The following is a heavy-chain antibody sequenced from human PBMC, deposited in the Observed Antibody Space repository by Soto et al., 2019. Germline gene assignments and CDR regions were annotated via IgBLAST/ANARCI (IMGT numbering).Heavy chain of an antibody. CDR1: GGTFSSYT. V-gene: IGHV1-2*04. CDR2: INPNSGGT. D-gene: IGHD5-12*01. CDR3: ARSPSGYELGYYYMDV. Sequence: ASVKVSCKASGGTFSSYTISWVRQAPGQGLEWMGWINPNSGGTNYAQKFQGWVTMTRDTSISTAYMELSRLRSDDTAVYYCARSPSGYELGYYYMDVWGKGTTVTVSS. J-gene: IGHJ6*03.